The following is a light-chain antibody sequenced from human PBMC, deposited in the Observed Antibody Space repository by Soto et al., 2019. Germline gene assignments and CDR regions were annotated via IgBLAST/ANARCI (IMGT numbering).Light chain of an antibody. J-gene: IGKJ1*01. CDR2: GAS. V-gene: IGKV3-15*01. Sequence: EIAMTQSRATLSVSPGERATLSCRASQSDSRNLAWYQQKPGQAPRLLIYGASTRATGIPARFSGSGSGTEFTLIISSLQSEDFAVYYCQQYDNWPPTFGQGTKVEIK. CDR3: QQYDNWPPT. CDR1: QSDSRN.